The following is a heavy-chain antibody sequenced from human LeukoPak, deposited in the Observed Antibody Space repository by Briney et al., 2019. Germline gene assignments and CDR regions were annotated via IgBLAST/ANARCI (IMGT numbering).Heavy chain of an antibody. CDR3: ARSPIAAAGTLDYYYYMDV. D-gene: IGHD6-13*01. CDR1: GYTFTGYY. CDR2: INPNSGGT. V-gene: IGHV1-2*02. J-gene: IGHJ6*03. Sequence: ASVKVSCKASGYTFTGYYMHWVRQAPGQGLEWMGWINPNSGGTNYAQKFQGRDTMTRDTSISTAYMELSRLRSDDTAVYYCARSPIAAAGTLDYYYYMDVWGKGTTVTVSS.